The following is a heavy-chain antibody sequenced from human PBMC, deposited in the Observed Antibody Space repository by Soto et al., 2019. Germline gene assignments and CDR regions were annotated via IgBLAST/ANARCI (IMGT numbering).Heavy chain of an antibody. CDR2: IYYSGST. D-gene: IGHD3-10*01. CDR3: ARARMVRGIIYYYGMDV. V-gene: IGHV4-31*02. CDR1: GGSISSDGNY. Sequence: SETLSLTCTVSGGSISSDGNYWSWIRQHPGKGLEWIGYIYYSGSTYYNPSLKSRVTISVDTSKNQFSLKPNSVTAADTAVYYCARARMVRGIIYYYGMDVWGQGTTVTVSS. J-gene: IGHJ6*02.